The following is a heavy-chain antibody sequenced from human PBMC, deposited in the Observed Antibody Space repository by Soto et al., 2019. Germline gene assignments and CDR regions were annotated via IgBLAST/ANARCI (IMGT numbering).Heavy chain of an antibody. D-gene: IGHD2-15*01. CDR1: GFSPSSIW. CDR2: IKQDGSEK. J-gene: IGHJ4*02. CDR3: ARDKGRSPLDY. Sequence: PGGSLRSACAAGGFSPSSIWMSWVRQAPGKGLEWVANIKQDGSEKYYVDSVKGRFTISRDNAKNSLYLQMNSLRAEDTAVYYWARDKGRSPLDYWGQGT. V-gene: IGHV3-7*01.